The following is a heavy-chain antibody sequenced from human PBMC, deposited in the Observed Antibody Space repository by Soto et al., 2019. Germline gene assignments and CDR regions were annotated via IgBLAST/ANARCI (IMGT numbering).Heavy chain of an antibody. CDR2: ISSSSSYI. CDR3: ARWGSSSSLYYYYYYGMDV. J-gene: IGHJ6*02. CDR1: GSTFSSYS. Sequence: GGSLRLSCAASGSTFSSYSMNWVRQAPGKGLEWVSSISSSSSYIYYADSVKGRFTISRDNAKNSLYLQMNSLRAEDTAVYYCARWGSSSSLYYYYYYGMDVWGQGTTVTVSS. D-gene: IGHD6-6*01. V-gene: IGHV3-21*01.